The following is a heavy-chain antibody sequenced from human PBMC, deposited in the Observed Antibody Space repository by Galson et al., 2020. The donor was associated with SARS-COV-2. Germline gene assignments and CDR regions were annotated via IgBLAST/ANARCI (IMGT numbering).Heavy chain of an antibody. J-gene: IGHJ6*02. CDR1: GFTFSGSA. Sequence: GESLKISCAASGFTFSGSAMHWVRQAFGKGLEWVGRIRSKANSYATAYAASVKDRFTISRDDSKNTAYLQMNSLKTEDTAVYYCIARTEEPAAGTAYYYYGMDVWGQGTTVTVSS. D-gene: IGHD6-13*01. CDR3: IARTEEPAAGTAYYYYGMDV. CDR2: IRSKANSYAT. V-gene: IGHV3-73*01.